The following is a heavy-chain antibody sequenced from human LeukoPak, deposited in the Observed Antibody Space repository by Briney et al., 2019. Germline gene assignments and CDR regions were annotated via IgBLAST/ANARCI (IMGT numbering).Heavy chain of an antibody. CDR2: ISSGSSTI. V-gene: IGHV3-48*02. CDR1: GFTLSNYN. J-gene: IGHJ4*02. D-gene: IGHD3-10*01. CDR3: ARDYGSHGEYFDY. Sequence: GGSLRLSCAASGFTLSNYNINWVRQAPGKGLEWISYISSGSSTIYYADSVKGRFTISRDNAKNSLYLQMNSLRDEDTAVYYCARDYGSHGEYFDYWGQGTLVTVSS.